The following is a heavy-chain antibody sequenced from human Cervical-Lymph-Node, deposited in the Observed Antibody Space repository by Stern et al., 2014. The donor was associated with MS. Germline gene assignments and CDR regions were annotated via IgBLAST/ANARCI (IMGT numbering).Heavy chain of an antibody. CDR1: GASISNSFHY. CDR3: ARHGAYSYGWGQGVNYFDY. V-gene: IGHV4-39*01. CDR2: VYFSGTT. D-gene: IGHD5-18*01. Sequence: QLQLQESGPGLVKPSETLSLTCTVSGASISNSFHYWGWIRQPPGKGLEWIGSVYFSGTTYYNPTLRGRVAISVDPSKNQFSLNRGSVTASDTAVYFCARHGAYSYGWGQGVNYFDYWGQGTQVTVSS. J-gene: IGHJ4*02.